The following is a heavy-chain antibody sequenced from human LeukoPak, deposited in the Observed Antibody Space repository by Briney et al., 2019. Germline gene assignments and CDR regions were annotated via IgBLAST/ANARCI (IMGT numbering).Heavy chain of an antibody. J-gene: IGHJ6*02. CDR1: GFTFSSYS. V-gene: IGHV3-21*01. CDR2: ISSSSSYI. CDR3: VVSLYYYYYYGLDV. Sequence: GGSLRLSCAASGFTFSSYSMNWVRQAPGKELEWVSSISSSSSYIYYADSVKGRFTISRDNAKNSLYLQMNSLRAEDTAVYYCVVSLYYYYYYGLDVWGQGTTVTVSS.